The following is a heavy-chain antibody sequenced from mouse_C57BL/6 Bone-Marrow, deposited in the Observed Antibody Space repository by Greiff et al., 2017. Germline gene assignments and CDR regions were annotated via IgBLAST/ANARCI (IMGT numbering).Heavy chain of an antibody. V-gene: IGHV1-9*01. CDR1: GYTFTGYW. D-gene: IGHD2-4*01. Sequence: QVQLKQSGAELMKPGASVKLSCKATGYTFTGYWIEWVKQRPGHGLEWIGEILPGRGSTTYNEKFKGKATFTSDTSSNTAYMQLSSLTPEDSAIYNSAKSYDYAWFAYWGQGTLVTVSA. J-gene: IGHJ3*01. CDR2: ILPGRGST. CDR3: AKSYDYAWFAY.